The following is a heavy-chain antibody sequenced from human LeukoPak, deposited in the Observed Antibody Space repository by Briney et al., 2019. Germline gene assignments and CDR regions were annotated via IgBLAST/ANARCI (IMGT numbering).Heavy chain of an antibody. CDR2: ITGSGGFT. J-gene: IGHJ4*02. CDR3: AREGGAVTTYYFDY. CDR1: GFPFSTYA. V-gene: IGHV3-23*01. Sequence: GGSLRLSCAASGFPFSTYAMNWVRQAPGKGLEWVSVITGSGGFTQYADSVKGRFTISRDNSKNTLYLQMNSLRAEDTAVYYCAREGGAVTTYYFDYWGQGTLVTVSS. D-gene: IGHD4-17*01.